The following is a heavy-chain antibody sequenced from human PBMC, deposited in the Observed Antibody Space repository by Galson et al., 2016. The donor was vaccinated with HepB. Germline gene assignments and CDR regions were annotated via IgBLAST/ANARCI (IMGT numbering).Heavy chain of an antibody. V-gene: IGHV4-59*13. CDR2: IYYDGST. CDR1: GGSISSYY. CDR3: AGYCSSTSCYVGGGFRDNWFDP. J-gene: IGHJ5*02. D-gene: IGHD2-2*01. Sequence: SETLSLTCTVSGGSISSYYWSWIRQPPGKGLEWIGYIYYDGSTNYNPSLKSRLTISVDTSKNQFSPKLSSVTAADTAVYYCAGYCSSTSCYVGGGFRDNWFDPWGQGTLVTVSS.